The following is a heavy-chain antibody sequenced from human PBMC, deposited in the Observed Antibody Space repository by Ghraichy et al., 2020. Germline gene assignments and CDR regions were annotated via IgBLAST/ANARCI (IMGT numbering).Heavy chain of an antibody. J-gene: IGHJ5*02. CDR1: GGSVSSGSYF. CDR3: AGSLGYCSSSSCRFPYWFDP. CDR2: LYYSGSS. V-gene: IGHV4-61*03. Sequence: SETLSLTCTVSGGSVSSGSYFWSWIRQSPEKGLEWIGYLYYSGSSNYNPSLGSRVSMSFDTSKNNFSLRLSSVTAADTAVYYCAGSLGYCSSSSCRFPYWFDPWGQGALVTVSS. D-gene: IGHD2-2*01.